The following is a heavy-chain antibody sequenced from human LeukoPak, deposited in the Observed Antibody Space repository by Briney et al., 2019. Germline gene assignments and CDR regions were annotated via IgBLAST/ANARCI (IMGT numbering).Heavy chain of an antibody. CDR3: ASSEATATPPPYGMDV. J-gene: IGHJ6*02. CDR2: LYYSGNT. CDR1: GGSISSYY. V-gene: IGHV4-59*12. Sequence: SETLSLTCTVSGGSISSYYWHWIRQPPGKGLEWIGYLYYSGNTYYNPSLKSRVTMSVDTSKNQVSLKLSSVTAADTAVYYCASSEATATPPPYGMDVWGQGTTVTVSS. D-gene: IGHD5-12*01.